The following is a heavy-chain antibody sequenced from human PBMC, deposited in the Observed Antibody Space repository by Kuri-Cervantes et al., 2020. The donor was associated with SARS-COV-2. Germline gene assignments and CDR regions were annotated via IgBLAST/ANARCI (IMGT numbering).Heavy chain of an antibody. J-gene: IGHJ4*02. Sequence: ASVKVSCKASGGTFSSYAISWVRQAPGQGLEWMGWINPNSGGTNYAQKFQGRVTMTRDTSISTAYMELSSLTSEDTAIYYCYCAPKEGFDSWGQGTLVTVSS. CDR3: YCAPKEGFDS. V-gene: IGHV1-2*02. CDR2: INPNSGGT. CDR1: GGTFSSYA. D-gene: IGHD2-21*01.